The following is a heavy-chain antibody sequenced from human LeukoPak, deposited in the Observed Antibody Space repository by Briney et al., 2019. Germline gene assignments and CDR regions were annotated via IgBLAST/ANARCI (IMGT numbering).Heavy chain of an antibody. CDR3: ARGDSSSWYYFDY. D-gene: IGHD6-13*01. J-gene: IGHJ4*02. Sequence: GGSLRLSCSASGFTFTSYTITWVRQVPGKGLEWVSSISSSTYIYYADSVKGRFTISRDNAKNSLYLQMNSLRAEDTAVYYCARGDSSSWYYFDYWGQGTLVTVSS. V-gene: IGHV3-21*01. CDR1: GFTFTSYT. CDR2: ISSSTYI.